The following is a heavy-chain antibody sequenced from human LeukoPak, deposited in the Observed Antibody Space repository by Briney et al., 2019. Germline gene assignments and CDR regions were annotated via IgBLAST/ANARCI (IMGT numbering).Heavy chain of an antibody. V-gene: IGHV1-2*06. D-gene: IGHD3-3*01. CDR2: INPNSGGT. Sequence: ASVKVSFKASGGTFSSYAISWVRQAPGQGLEWMGRINPNSGGTNYAQKFQGRVTMTRDTSISTAYMELSRLRSDDTAVYYCASLSWDYDFWSGYDGELFDIWGQGTMVTVSS. CDR1: GGTFSSYA. CDR3: ASLSWDYDFWSGYDGELFDI. J-gene: IGHJ3*02.